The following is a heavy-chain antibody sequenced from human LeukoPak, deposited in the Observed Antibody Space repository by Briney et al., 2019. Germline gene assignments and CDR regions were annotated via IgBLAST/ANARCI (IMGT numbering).Heavy chain of an antibody. CDR3: ARDPYYYGSGSYYRPGLDY. D-gene: IGHD3-10*01. V-gene: IGHV1-69*01. CDR1: GGIFSSYA. J-gene: IGHJ4*02. CDR2: IIPIFGTA. Sequence: SVKVSCKASGGIFSSYAISWVRQAPGQGLEWMGGIIPIFGTANYAQKFQGRVTITSDESTSTAHMELSSLRSEDTAVYYCARDPYYYGSGSYYRPGLDYWGQGTLVTVSS.